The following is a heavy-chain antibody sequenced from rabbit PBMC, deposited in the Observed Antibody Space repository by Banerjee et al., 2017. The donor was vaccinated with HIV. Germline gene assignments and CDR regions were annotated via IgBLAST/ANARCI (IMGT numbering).Heavy chain of an antibody. CDR3: ARDLAGVIGWNFNL. J-gene: IGHJ4*01. D-gene: IGHD4-1*01. CDR2: TDTGSGGNT. V-gene: IGHV1S45*01. CDR1: GFDFSSDA. Sequence: QEQLVESGGGLVKPEGSLTLTCTASGFDFSSDAMCWFRQAPGKGPEWIGCTDTGSGGNTYYASWAKGRLTISKTSWTTVTLQMTSLTAADTATYFCARDLAGVIGWNFNLWGPGTLVTVS.